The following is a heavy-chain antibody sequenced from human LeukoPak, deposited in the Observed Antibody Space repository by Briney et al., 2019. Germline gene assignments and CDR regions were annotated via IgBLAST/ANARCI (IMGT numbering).Heavy chain of an antibody. V-gene: IGHV3-53*01. CDR1: GLTVTDNY. D-gene: IGHD4-17*01. CDR3: ARTNHVHGDYDY. CDR2: IYPDGST. Sequence: PGGSLRLSCAVSGLTVTDNYMSWVRQAPGKGLEWVSVIYPDGSTDHADSVKGLFTISRDNYQKTLFLKMNNLRADDTAVYHCARTNHVHGDYDYWGQGTLVTVSS. J-gene: IGHJ4*02.